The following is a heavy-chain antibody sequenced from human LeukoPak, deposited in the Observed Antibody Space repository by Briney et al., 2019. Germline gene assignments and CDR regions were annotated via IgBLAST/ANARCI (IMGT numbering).Heavy chain of an antibody. V-gene: IGHV1-2*02. CDR1: GYTFTSYG. CDR3: ARCGDQDIVVVPAACPWRL. D-gene: IGHD2-2*01. J-gene: IGHJ4*02. CDR2: INPNSGGT. Sequence: GASVKVSCKASGYTFTSYGISWVRQAPGQGLEWMGWINPNSGGTNYAQKFQGRVTMTRDTSISTAYMELSRLRSDDTAVYYCARCGDQDIVVVPAACPWRLWGQGTLVTVSS.